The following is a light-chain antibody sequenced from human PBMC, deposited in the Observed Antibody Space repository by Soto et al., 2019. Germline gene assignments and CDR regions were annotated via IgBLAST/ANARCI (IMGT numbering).Light chain of an antibody. CDR1: SSNIGAGFD. J-gene: IGLJ2*01. Sequence: QSVLTQPPSVSGAPGQRVTISCTGSSSNIGAGFDVHWYHQIAGTAPKLLIYGNSNRPSGVPDRFSGSKSGTSASLAINGLQSEDEAEYYCAAWDDSLNGPYVVFGGGTKVTVL. CDR2: GNS. CDR3: AAWDDSLNGPYVV. V-gene: IGLV1-40*01.